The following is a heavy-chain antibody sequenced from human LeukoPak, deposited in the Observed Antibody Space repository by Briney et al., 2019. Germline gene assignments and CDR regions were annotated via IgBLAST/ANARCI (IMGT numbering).Heavy chain of an antibody. V-gene: IGHV3-53*01. CDR3: ARVYRRYFDY. D-gene: IGHD1-14*01. CDR1: GFTVSSND. CDR2: IYSGGDT. J-gene: IGHJ4*02. Sequence: GGSLRLSCAASGFTVSSNDMSWVRQAPGKGLECISVIYSGGDTHYADSVKGRFTISRDNSKNTLYLQLNSLRAEDTAVYYCARVYRRYFDYWGQGTLVTVSS.